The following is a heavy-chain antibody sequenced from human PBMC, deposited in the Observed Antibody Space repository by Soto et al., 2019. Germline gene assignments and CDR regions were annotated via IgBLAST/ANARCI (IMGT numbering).Heavy chain of an antibody. V-gene: IGHV1-69*13. Sequence: GASVKVSCKASGGTFSSYAISWVRQAPGQGLEWMGGIIPIFGTANYAQKFQGRVTITADESTSTAYMELSSLRSEDTAVYYCARVKLLWFGESEPPDYWGQGTLVTVSS. D-gene: IGHD3-10*01. J-gene: IGHJ4*02. CDR2: IIPIFGTA. CDR1: GGTFSSYA. CDR3: ARVKLLWFGESEPPDY.